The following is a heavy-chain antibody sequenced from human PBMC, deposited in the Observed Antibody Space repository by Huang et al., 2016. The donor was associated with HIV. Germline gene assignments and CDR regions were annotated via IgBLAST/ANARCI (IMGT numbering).Heavy chain of an antibody. CDR2: IYYSGST. CDR1: GGSIRSDNYY. D-gene: IGHD3-10*01. V-gene: IGHV4-39*02. J-gene: IGHJ4*02. CDR3: ARLPGSITMIRGVITDPY. Sequence: QLQLQKSGPGLVKPSETLSLTCTVSGGSIRSDNYYWGWIRQPPGKGLEWIGSIYYSGSTYDNPSLKRRVTITVETAKNHFSLRRRSVTAADTAVYYCARLPGSITMIRGVITDPYWGQGTLVTVSS.